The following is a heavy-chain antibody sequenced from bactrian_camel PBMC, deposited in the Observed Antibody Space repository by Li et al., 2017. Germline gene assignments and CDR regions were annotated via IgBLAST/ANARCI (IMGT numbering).Heavy chain of an antibody. Sequence: VQLVESGGGTVRAGGSLRLSCVATGHMFSAFSMAWFRQAPGKEREGVANFDRAGEIDYAESVKGRFLVSRDNAKNTVHLQLNSLKPEDSGLYYCAARGPPLDSLCPSSGSNNYWGQGTQVTVS. CDR1: GHMFSAFS. CDR3: AARGPPLDSLCPSSGSNNY. D-gene: IGHD2*01. J-gene: IGHJ4*01. CDR2: FDRAGEI. V-gene: IGHV3S53*01.